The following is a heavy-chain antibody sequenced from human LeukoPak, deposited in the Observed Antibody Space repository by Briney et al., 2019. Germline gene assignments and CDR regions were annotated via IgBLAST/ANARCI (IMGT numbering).Heavy chain of an antibody. D-gene: IGHD3-10*01. CDR2: IYYSGST. V-gene: IGHV4-30-4*07. CDR3: AREAYYYGSGSYSSTYYYYYYMDV. Sequence: SETLSLTCAVSGGSISSGGYSWSWIRQPPGKGLEWIGYIYYSGSTYYNPSLKSRVTISVDTSKNQFSLKLSSVTAADTAVYYCAREAYYYGSGSYSSTYYYYYYMDVWGKGTTVTVSS. J-gene: IGHJ6*03. CDR1: GGSISSGGYS.